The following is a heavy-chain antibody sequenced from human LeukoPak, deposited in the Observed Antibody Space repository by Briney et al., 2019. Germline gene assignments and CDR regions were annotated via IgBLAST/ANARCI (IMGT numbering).Heavy chain of an antibody. D-gene: IGHD3-22*01. V-gene: IGHV3-11*01. J-gene: IGHJ3*02. CDR1: GFTFSDYY. Sequence: GGSLRLSCAASGFTFSDYYMNWIRQAPGKGLEWVAYISTSGSSIYYADSVKGRFTISRDNAKNSLFLQVNSLRAEDTAVYYCARGRYYYDPSGPPLDIWGQGTMVTVSS. CDR2: ISTSGSSI. CDR3: ARGRYYYDPSGPPLDI.